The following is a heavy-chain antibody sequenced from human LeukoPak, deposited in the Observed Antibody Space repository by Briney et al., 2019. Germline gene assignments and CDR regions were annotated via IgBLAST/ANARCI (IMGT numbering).Heavy chain of an antibody. CDR3: ARVTDPRYKYFGP. CDR2: IYASGSI. CDR1: GGSISSYY. J-gene: IGHJ5*02. Sequence: SETLSLTCTVSGGSISSYYWSWIRQPAGKGLEWIGRIYASGSINYNPSLKSRVTMSVDTSKNQLSLKLTSVTAADTAVYYCARVTDPRYKYFGPWGQGTLVTVSS. D-gene: IGHD2-21*02. V-gene: IGHV4-4*07.